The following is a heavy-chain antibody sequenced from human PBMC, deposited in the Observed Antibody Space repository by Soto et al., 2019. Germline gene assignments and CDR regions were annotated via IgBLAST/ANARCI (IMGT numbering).Heavy chain of an antibody. V-gene: IGHV4-4*07. CDR2: VYSTGTT. Sequence: SEALSLTCSVSGGSINSYWWSWIRQPAGKGLEWIGRVYSTGTTDYNPSLNSRATMSVETSKNQFSLKLTSVTAADTAVYYCARDIGSYAYGEGYWGQGIQVTVSS. J-gene: IGHJ4*02. D-gene: IGHD3-10*01. CDR3: ARDIGSYAYGEGY. CDR1: GGSINSYW.